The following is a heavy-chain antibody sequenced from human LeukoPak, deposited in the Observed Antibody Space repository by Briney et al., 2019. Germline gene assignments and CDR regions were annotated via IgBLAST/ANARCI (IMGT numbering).Heavy chain of an antibody. CDR1: GYTFTGYY. V-gene: IGHV1-2*02. Sequence: ASVKVSCKASGYTFTGYYMHWVRQAPGQGLEWMGWINPNSGGINYAQKFQGRVTMTRDTSITTAYMELSRLRSDDTAVYYCARGPFRNVDTAMVASRFDPWGRGTLVTVSS. CDR3: ARGPFRNVDTAMVASRFDP. J-gene: IGHJ5*02. D-gene: IGHD5-18*01. CDR2: INPNSGGI.